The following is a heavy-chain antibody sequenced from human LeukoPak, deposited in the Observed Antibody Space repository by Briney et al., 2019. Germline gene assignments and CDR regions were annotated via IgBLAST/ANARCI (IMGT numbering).Heavy chain of an antibody. CDR2: IRGGSTAV. D-gene: IGHD6-13*01. V-gene: IGHV3-48*04. J-gene: IGHJ4*02. CDR1: GFILVTYS. Sequence: GGSLRLPYAASGFILVTYSMNWVRHAPGKGLEWISYIRGGSTAVIYADSVKGRFTISRDSAKNSLYLQMNSLRAEDTAVYYCARGPYSSNWYVDYWGQGTLVTVAS. CDR3: ARGPYSSNWYVDY.